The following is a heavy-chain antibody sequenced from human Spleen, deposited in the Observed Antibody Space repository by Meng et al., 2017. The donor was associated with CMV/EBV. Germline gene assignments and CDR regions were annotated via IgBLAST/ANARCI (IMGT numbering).Heavy chain of an antibody. Sequence: SETLSLTCTVSGGSISSSSYYWGWIRQPPGKGREWIGSIYYSGSTYYNPSLKSRVTISVDTSKNQFSLKLSSVTAADTAVYYCAREMPSGTVTFYYFDYWGQGTLVTVSS. CDR2: IYYSGST. V-gene: IGHV4-39*07. CDR3: AREMPSGTVTFYYFDY. J-gene: IGHJ4*02. CDR1: GGSISSSSYY. D-gene: IGHD4-11*01.